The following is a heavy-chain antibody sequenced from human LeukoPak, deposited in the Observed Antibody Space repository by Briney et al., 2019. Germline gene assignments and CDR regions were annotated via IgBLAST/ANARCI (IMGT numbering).Heavy chain of an antibody. V-gene: IGHV4-34*01. D-gene: IGHD1-1*01. CDR2: INHSGST. CDR3: ARGAPGDDHTYYYYMDV. CDR1: GGSFSGYY. Sequence: SETLSLTCAVYGGSFSGYYWSWIRQPPGKGLEWIGEINHSGSTNYNPSLKSRVTISVDTSKNQFSLKLSSVTAADTAVYYCARGAPGDDHTYYYYMDVWGKGTTVTVSS. J-gene: IGHJ6*03.